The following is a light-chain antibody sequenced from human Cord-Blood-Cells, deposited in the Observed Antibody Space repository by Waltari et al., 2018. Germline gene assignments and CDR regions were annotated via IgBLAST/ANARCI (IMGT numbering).Light chain of an antibody. CDR3: CSYAGSYTWV. CDR2: DVS. Sequence: QSALTQPRSVSGSPGQSVTISCTGTSSDVGGYNYVSLYQQHPGKAPKLMIYDVSKRPSGVPGRFSGSKSGNTASLTISGLQAEDEADYYCCSYAGSYTWVFGGGTKLTVL. V-gene: IGLV2-11*01. CDR1: SSDVGGYNY. J-gene: IGLJ3*02.